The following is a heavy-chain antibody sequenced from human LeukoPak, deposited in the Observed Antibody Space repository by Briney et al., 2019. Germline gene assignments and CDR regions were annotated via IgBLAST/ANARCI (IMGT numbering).Heavy chain of an antibody. CDR2: ISWNSGST. V-gene: IGHV3-9*01. CDR1: GFTFDDYA. J-gene: IGHJ4*02. CDR3: ARGFGYSSGWYVS. Sequence: PGGSLRLSCAASGFTFDDYAMHWVRQAPGKGLEWVSGISWNSGSTSYADSVKGRFTTSRDNAKNTLYLQMNSLRAEDTAVYYCARGFGYSSGWYVSWGQGTLVTVSS. D-gene: IGHD6-19*01.